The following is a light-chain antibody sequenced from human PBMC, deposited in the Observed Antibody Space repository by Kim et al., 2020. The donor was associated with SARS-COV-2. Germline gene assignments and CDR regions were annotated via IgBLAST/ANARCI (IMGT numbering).Light chain of an antibody. CDR2: NNN. Sequence: QSVLTQPPSASGTPGQRVTISCSGGSSNIGSNYVYWYQHLPATDPKLLIYNNNQRPSWVPDRFSGSKSATSASLAISGLRAGDEADYYCAAWDASLSGYVFGSGTKVTVL. V-gene: IGLV1-47*02. CDR1: SSNIGSNY. J-gene: IGLJ1*01. CDR3: AAWDASLSGYV.